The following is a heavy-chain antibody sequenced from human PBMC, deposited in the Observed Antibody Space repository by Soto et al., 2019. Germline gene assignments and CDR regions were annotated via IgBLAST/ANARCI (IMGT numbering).Heavy chain of an antibody. J-gene: IGHJ6*02. CDR1: GYTFTGYY. Sequence: ASVKVSCKASGYTFTGYYMHWVRQAPGQGLEWMGWINPNSGGTNYAQKFQGWVTMTRDTSISTAYMELSRLRSDDTAVYYCARDRYGAYYYYGMDVWGQGTTVTVSS. CDR2: INPNSGGT. D-gene: IGHD3-10*01. V-gene: IGHV1-2*04. CDR3: ARDRYGAYYYYGMDV.